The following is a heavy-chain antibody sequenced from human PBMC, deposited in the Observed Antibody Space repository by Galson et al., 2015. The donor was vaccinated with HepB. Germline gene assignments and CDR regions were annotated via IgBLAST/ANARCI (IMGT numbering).Heavy chain of an antibody. Sequence: SGYTFTSYDINWVRQAPGQGLEWMGGIIPIFGTANYAQKFQGRVTITADKSTSTAYMELSSLRSEDTAVYYCARDPDYYGSGSYRSGVIYNWFDPWGQGTLVTVSS. V-gene: IGHV1-69*06. CDR1: GYTFTSYD. D-gene: IGHD3-10*01. CDR2: IIPIFGTA. CDR3: ARDPDYYGSGSYRSGVIYNWFDP. J-gene: IGHJ5*02.